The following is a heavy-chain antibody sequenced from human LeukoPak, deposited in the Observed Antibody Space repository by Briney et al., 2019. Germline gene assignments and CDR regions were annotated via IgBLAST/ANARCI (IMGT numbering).Heavy chain of an antibody. CDR2: INHSGST. V-gene: IGHV4-34*01. D-gene: IGHD5-18*01. CDR3: ARGDTAMVT. CDR1: AGSFSGYS. Sequence: SETLSLTCAVYAGSFSGYSWSWIRQPPGKGLEWIGEINHSGSTNYNPSLKSRVTISVDTSKNQFSLKLSSVTAADTASYYCARGDTAMVTWGQGTMVTVSS. J-gene: IGHJ4*02.